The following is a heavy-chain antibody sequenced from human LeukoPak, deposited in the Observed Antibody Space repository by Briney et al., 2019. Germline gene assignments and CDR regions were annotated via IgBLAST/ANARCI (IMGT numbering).Heavy chain of an antibody. V-gene: IGHV1-2*02. Sequence: GASVKVSCKASGYTFIDYYIHWVRQAPGQGLECMGWINPKTGDTNYVEKFQGRVTMTRETSISTAYMELSRPNSDDTAVYYCARGETYYYYMDVWGKGTTVTVSS. J-gene: IGHJ6*03. CDR2: INPKTGDT. CDR1: GYTFIDYY. D-gene: IGHD1-26*01. CDR3: ARGETYYYYMDV.